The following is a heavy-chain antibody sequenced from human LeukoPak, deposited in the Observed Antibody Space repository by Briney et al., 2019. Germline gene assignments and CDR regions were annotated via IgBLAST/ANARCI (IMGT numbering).Heavy chain of an antibody. V-gene: IGHV4-59*08. D-gene: IGHD4-17*01. J-gene: IGHJ4*02. Sequence: SETLSFTCTVSGGSISSYYWSWIRQPPGKGLEWIGYIYYSGSTNYNPSLKSRVTISVDTSKNQFSLKLSSVTAADTAVYYRARHTAEGSFDYWGQGTLVTVSS. CDR1: GGSISSYY. CDR3: ARHTAEGSFDY. CDR2: IYYSGST.